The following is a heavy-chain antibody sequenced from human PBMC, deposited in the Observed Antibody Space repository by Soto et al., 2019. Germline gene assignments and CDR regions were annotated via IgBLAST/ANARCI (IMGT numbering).Heavy chain of an antibody. D-gene: IGHD2-15*01. J-gene: IGHJ4*02. Sequence: EVQLVESGGGLVKPGGSLRLSCAASGFTFSNAWMSWVRQAPGKGLEWVGRIKSKTDGGTTDYAAPVKGRFTISRDDSKNTLYLQMNSLKTEDTAVYYCTTDLEDNGSGGSCYFSRFDYWGQGTLVTVSS. V-gene: IGHV3-15*01. CDR2: IKSKTDGGTT. CDR1: GFTFSNAW. CDR3: TTDLEDNGSGGSCYFSRFDY.